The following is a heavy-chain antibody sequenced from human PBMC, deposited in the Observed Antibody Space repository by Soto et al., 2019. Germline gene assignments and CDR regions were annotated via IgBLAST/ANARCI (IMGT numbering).Heavy chain of an antibody. V-gene: IGHV3-23*01. J-gene: IGHJ3*02. Sequence: EVQLLQSGGGLVQPGGSLRLSCAASGFTFSSYAMSWVRQAPGKGLEWVSAISGSGGSTYYADSVKGRFTISIDNSKNTVYLKMNRLRAEDTAVYYCAKDRSYELRNDAFDIWGQGTMVTVSS. CDR1: GFTFSSYA. CDR2: ISGSGGST. CDR3: AKDRSYELRNDAFDI. D-gene: IGHD2-15*01.